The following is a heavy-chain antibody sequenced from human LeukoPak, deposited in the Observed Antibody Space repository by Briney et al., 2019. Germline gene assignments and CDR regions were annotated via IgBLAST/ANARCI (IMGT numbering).Heavy chain of an antibody. Sequence: SETLSLTCAVYGGSFSGYYWSWIRQPPGKGLEWIGEINHSGSTTYSPSLKSRVTISIDTSKNQLSLKLSSVTAADTAVYYCARAEWWYFDLWGRGTLVTVSS. J-gene: IGHJ2*01. CDR1: GGSFSGYY. D-gene: IGHD3-3*01. V-gene: IGHV4-34*01. CDR2: INHSGST. CDR3: ARAEWWYFDL.